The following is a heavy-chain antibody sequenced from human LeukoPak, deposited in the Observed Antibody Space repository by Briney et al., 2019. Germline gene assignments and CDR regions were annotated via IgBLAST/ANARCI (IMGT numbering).Heavy chain of an antibody. CDR3: ARELIEDQNWFDP. J-gene: IGHJ5*02. D-gene: IGHD2/OR15-2a*01. CDR2: LNTHRGVT. V-gene: IGHV1-2*02. CDR1: GYTFTDYF. Sequence: GASVKVSCKASGYTFTDYFIHWVRQAPGQGLEWMGWLNTHRGVTKYAQKFQGRVTMTRDTSISTAYMDLSGLKSDDTAVYFCARELIEDQNWFDPWGQGTLVTVSS.